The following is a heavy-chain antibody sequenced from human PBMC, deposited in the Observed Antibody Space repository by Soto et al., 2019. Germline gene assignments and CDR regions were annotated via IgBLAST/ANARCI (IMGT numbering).Heavy chain of an antibody. CDR1: GYTFTSYY. CDR2: INPSGGST. CDR3: ARARIAARITNYMDV. Sequence: GASVKVSCKASGYTFTSYYMHWVRQAPGQGLEWMGIINPSGGSTSYAQKFQGRVTMTRDTSTSTVYMELSSLRSEDTAVYYCARARIAARITNYMDVWGKGTTVTVSS. D-gene: IGHD6-6*01. V-gene: IGHV1-46*03. J-gene: IGHJ6*03.